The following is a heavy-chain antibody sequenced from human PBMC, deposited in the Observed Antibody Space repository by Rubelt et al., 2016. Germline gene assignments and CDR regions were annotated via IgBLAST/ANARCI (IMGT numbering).Heavy chain of an antibody. V-gene: IGHV1-69*04. CDR2: IIPILGIA. CDR1: GGTFSSYA. CDR3: ARMRKRRDGYNLGY. Sequence: QVQLVQSGAEVKKPGSSVKVSCKASGGTFSSYAISWVRQAPGQGLEWMGRIIPILGIANYAQKFQGRVTITADKSTSTAYMELSSLRSEDTAVYYCARMRKRRDGYNLGYWGQGTLVTVSS. J-gene: IGHJ4*02. D-gene: IGHD5-24*01.